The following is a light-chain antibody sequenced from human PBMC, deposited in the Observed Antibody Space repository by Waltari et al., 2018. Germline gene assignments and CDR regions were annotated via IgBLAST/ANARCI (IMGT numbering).Light chain of an antibody. CDR2: WAS. CDR3: QQYYSTPLT. CDR1: QSVLYSSNNKNY. V-gene: IGKV4-1*01. Sequence: DIVMTQSPASLAFSRGDRTTTTGKSRQSVLYSSNNKNYLAWYQQKPGHPPKLLIYWASTRESGVPDRFSGSGSGTDFTLTISSLQAEDVAVYYCQQYYSTPLTFGQGTKLEIK. J-gene: IGKJ2*01.